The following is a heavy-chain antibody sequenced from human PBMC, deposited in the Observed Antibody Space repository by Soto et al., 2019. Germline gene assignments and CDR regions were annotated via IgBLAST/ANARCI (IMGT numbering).Heavy chain of an antibody. CDR1: GGSFSTYA. V-gene: IGHV1-69*01. D-gene: IGHD4-17*01. CDR2: IIPIFATA. CDR3: ARARSGHTYGSAWVDH. Sequence: QVQLVQSGAEVKKPGSSVKVSCQTSGGSFSTYAFSWVRQAPGQGLEWVGGIIPIFATANYAQKFQGRVTITADESTSAAYVELTRLRSDDTAIYYCARARSGHTYGSAWVDHLGQGTLVTVSS. J-gene: IGHJ5*02.